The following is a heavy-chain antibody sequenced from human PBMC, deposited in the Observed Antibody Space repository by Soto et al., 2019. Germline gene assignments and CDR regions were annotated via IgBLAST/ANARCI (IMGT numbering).Heavy chain of an antibody. Sequence: ASVKVSCKASGYTLSDYYMHWVRQAPGQGLEWMGWINANSGGTTYAQKFQGRVTMTRDTSISTAYMELSRLSSDDTAMYYCARLEIEGACTNWGQGTLVTVSS. V-gene: IGHV1-2*02. D-gene: IGHD2-8*01. CDR2: INANSGGT. CDR1: GYTLSDYY. J-gene: IGHJ4*02. CDR3: ARLEIEGACTN.